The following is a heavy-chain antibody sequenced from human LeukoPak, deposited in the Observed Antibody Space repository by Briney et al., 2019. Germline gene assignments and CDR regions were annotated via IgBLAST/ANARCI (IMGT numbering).Heavy chain of an antibody. Sequence: PSETLSLTCTVSGGSISSYYWSWIRQPPGKGLEWIGYIYYSGSTNYNPSLKSRVTISVGTSKNQFSLKLSSVTAADTAVYYCASIRDGYNYYFDYWGQGTLVTVSS. CDR3: ASIRDGYNYYFDY. J-gene: IGHJ4*02. CDR1: GGSISSYY. V-gene: IGHV4-59*01. D-gene: IGHD5-24*01. CDR2: IYYSGST.